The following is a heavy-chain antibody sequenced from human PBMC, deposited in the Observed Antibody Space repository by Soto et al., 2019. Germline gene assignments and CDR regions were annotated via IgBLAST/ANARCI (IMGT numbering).Heavy chain of an antibody. CDR1: GFTFNNHD. CDR3: AKGRGGSGSLTPRVDF. Sequence: EVQLLESGGGLVQPGGSLRLSCAASGFTFNNHDMNWVRQAPGKGLEWVAAISGRGNTTSYADSVKGRFTVSRDGSKNTLYLQMSNMRAEDTALYYCAKGRGGSGSLTPRVDFWGQGTLVTVSS. CDR2: ISGRGNTT. V-gene: IGHV3-23*01. J-gene: IGHJ4*02. D-gene: IGHD3-10*01.